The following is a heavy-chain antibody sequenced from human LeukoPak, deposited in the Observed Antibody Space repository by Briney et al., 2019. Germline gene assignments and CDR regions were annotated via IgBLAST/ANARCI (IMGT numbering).Heavy chain of an antibody. D-gene: IGHD2-15*01. CDR2: INSDGSST. CDR1: GFTFSSYS. J-gene: IGHJ5*02. CDR3: ARELGYCSGGSCYTWFDP. Sequence: GGSLRLSCAASGFTFSSYSMNWVRQAPGKGLVWVSRINSDGSSTSYADSVKGRFTISRDNAKNTLYLQMNSLRAEDTAVYYCARELGYCSGGSCYTWFDPWGQGTLVTVSS. V-gene: IGHV3-74*01.